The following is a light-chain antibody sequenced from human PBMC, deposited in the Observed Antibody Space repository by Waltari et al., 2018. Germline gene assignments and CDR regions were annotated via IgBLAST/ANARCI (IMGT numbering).Light chain of an antibody. Sequence: QSALTQPRSVSGSPGQSVTISCTGPSSDVGGYNSFSWYQQDPGKAPKLLIFDVNERPSGVSDRFSGSKSGNTASLTISGLQAEDEADYHCCSFAAGNTVIFGGGTKLTVV. CDR3: CSFAAGNTVI. CDR2: DVN. J-gene: IGLJ2*01. CDR1: SSDVGGYNS. V-gene: IGLV2-11*01.